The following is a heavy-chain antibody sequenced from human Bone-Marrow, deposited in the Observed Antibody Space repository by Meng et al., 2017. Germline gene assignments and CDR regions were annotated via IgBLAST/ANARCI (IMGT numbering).Heavy chain of an antibody. CDR3: ARVTMREVIPGVRVELIDY. J-gene: IGHJ4*02. Sequence: QVQLQESGPGLVKPSETLSLTCTVSGASIRNYYWTWIRQPPGKGLEWIGYIYHGGSTYYTPSLKSRVTISFDRSKNQFSLKLNSVTAADTAVYYCARVTMREVIPGVRVELIDYWGQGTLVTVSS. D-gene: IGHD3-3*01. CDR1: GASIRNYY. V-gene: IGHV4-59*12. CDR2: IYHGGST.